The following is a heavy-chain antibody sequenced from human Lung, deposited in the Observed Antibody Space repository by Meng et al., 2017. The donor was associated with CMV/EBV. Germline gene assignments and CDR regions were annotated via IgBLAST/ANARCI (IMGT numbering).Heavy chain of an antibody. CDR2: ISAYNGNT. D-gene: IGHD3-10*01. CDR1: GYTFTSYG. Sequence: ASVXVSCKASGYTFTSYGISWVRQAPGQGLEWMGWISAYNGNTNYAQKFQGRVIMTTDTFTSTAYMELRSLRSDDTAVYYCARDWELVTHGGDYWGQGTRVTFSS. V-gene: IGHV1-18*01. J-gene: IGHJ4*02. CDR3: ARDWELVTHGGDY.